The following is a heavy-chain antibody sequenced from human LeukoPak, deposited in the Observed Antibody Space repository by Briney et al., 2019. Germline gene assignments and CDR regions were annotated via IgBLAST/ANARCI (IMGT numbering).Heavy chain of an antibody. CDR2: IRYDGSNK. CDR1: GFTFSSYG. CDR3: AKDQWEAAAGRETYYYYYYTDV. J-gene: IGHJ6*03. Sequence: GGSLRLSCAASGFTFSSYGMHWVRQAPGKGLEWVAFIRYDGSNKYYADSVKGRFTISRDNSKNTLYLQMNSLRAEDTAVYYCAKDQWEAAAGRETYYYYYYTDVWGKGTTVTVSS. V-gene: IGHV3-30*02. D-gene: IGHD6-13*01.